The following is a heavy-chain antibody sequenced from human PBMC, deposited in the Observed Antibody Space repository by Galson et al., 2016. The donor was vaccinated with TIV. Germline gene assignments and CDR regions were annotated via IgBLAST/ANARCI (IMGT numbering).Heavy chain of an antibody. J-gene: IGHJ6*02. CDR3: ARAVDCNNTSCHAEYYFYYGMAV. V-gene: IGHV3-33*01. Sequence: SLRLSCAASGFTFSNYGMHWVRQAPGKGLEWVAVIWYDGTDKYYADSVKGRFTISRDNSKNTLFLQMNSLRAEDTALYYCARAVDCNNTSCHAEYYFYYGMAVWGQGTTVTVSS. CDR1: GFTFSNYG. D-gene: IGHD2-2*01. CDR2: IWYDGTDK.